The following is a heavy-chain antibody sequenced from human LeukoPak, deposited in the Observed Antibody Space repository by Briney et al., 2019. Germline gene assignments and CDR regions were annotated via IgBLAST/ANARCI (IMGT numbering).Heavy chain of an antibody. V-gene: IGHV3-33*01. CDR2: IWYDGSNK. Sequence: PGRSLRLSCAASGFTFSSYGMHWVRQAPGKGLEWVAVIWYDGSNKYYADSVKGRLTISRDNSKNTLYLQMNSLRAEDTAVYYCARGAIAVAGTRYFDYWGQGTLVTVSS. CDR3: ARGAIAVAGTRYFDY. CDR1: GFTFSSYG. J-gene: IGHJ4*02. D-gene: IGHD6-19*01.